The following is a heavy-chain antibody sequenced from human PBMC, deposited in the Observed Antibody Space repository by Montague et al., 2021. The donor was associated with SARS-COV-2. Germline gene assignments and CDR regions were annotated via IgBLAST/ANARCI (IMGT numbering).Heavy chain of an antibody. J-gene: IGHJ6*03. CDR1: GGSFSGYY. CDR3: ARLRDGVVPSPILGIGPYFSYYYMDV. D-gene: IGHD2-15*01. V-gene: IGHV4-34*01. Sequence: SETLSLTCAVHGGSFSGYYWNWIRQRPGKGLEWIGVINHCGSTNYNSSLKNRLTISADTSKNQFSLKLTSVAATDTAVSYCARLRDGVVPSPILGIGPYFSYYYMDVWGRGTTVTVS. CDR2: INHCGST.